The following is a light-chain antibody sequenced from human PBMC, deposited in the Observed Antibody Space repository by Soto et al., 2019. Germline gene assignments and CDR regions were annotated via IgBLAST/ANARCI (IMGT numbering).Light chain of an antibody. CDR2: GAS. V-gene: IGKV3-15*01. Sequence: EIVMTQSPATLSVSPGERATLSCRASQSVSNNLAWYQKKPGQAPRLLIYGASTRATGIPARFSGSGSGTEFTLTISSLQSEDFACYYCQQYNNWWTFGQGTRVEIK. J-gene: IGKJ1*01. CDR3: QQYNNWWT. CDR1: QSVSNN.